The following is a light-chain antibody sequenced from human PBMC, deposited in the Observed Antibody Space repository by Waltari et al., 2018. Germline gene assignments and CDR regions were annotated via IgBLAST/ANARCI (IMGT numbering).Light chain of an antibody. CDR3: GTWDTSLSPHVI. Sequence: QSLLTQPPSVSAAPGQKVTISCSGSDSKTGTNFASCYQQVPGSAPKLLIFEDEKRPSGIPARFSGSKSATSATLAITGLQPGDEADFYCGTWDTSLSPHVIFGGGTRLTVL. V-gene: IGLV1-51*02. CDR1: DSKTGTNF. CDR2: EDE. J-gene: IGLJ2*01.